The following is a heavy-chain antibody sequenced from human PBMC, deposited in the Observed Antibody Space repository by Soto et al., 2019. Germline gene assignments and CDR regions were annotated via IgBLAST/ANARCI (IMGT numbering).Heavy chain of an antibody. CDR2: IWYDGSNK. J-gene: IGHJ6*02. CDR3: AREGPSTVTTGYYYYGMDV. D-gene: IGHD4-17*01. Sequence: QVQLVESGGGVVQPGRSLRLSCAASGFTFSSYGMHWVRQAPGKGLEWVAVIWYDGSNKYYADSVKGRFTISRDNSKNKLYLQMNSLRAEDTAVYYCAREGPSTVTTGYYYYGMDVWGQGTTVTVSS. V-gene: IGHV3-33*01. CDR1: GFTFSSYG.